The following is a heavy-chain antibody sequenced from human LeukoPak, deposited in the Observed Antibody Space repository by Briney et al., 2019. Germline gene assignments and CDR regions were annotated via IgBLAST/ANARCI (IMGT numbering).Heavy chain of an antibody. CDR2: IIPIFGTA. V-gene: IGHV1-69*05. D-gene: IGHD2/OR15-2a*01. CDR1: GGTFSSYA. CDR3: ARGPWINIGSPSYYFDY. J-gene: IGHJ4*02. Sequence: SVKVSCKASGGTFSSYAISWVRQAPGQGLEWMGGIIPIFGTANYAQKFQGRVTMTRDMSTSTVYMELSSLRSEDTAVYYCARGPWINIGSPSYYFDYWGQGTLVTVSS.